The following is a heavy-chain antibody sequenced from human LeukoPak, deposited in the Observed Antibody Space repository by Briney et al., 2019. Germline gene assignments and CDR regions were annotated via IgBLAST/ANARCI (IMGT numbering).Heavy chain of an antibody. D-gene: IGHD4-17*01. CDR1: VYTFTSYD. CDR3: ARVSYGDYGYYYYMDV. Sequence: ASVNLSFNASVYTFTSYDINWVRHATGQGHEWKGCMDPNSGNTAYEQKFQGRVTMTRNTSISTAYMELRSLRTEDTAVYYCARVSYGDYGYYYYMDVWGKGTTVTISS. CDR2: MDPNSGNT. V-gene: IGHV1-8*01. J-gene: IGHJ6*03.